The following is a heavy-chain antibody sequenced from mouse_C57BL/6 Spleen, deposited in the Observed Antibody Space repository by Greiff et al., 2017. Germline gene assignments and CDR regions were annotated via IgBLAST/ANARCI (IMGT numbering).Heavy chain of an antibody. V-gene: IGHV1-69*01. CDR3: ARSGPSYSFDY. CDR1: GYTFTSYW. Sequence: QVQLQQPGAELVMPGASVKLSCKASGYTFTSYWMHWVKQRPGQGLEWIGEIDPSDSYTNYNQKFKGKSTLTVDKSSSTAYMQLSSLTSEDSAVYYCARSGPSYSFDYWGQGTTLTVSS. J-gene: IGHJ2*01. CDR2: IDPSDSYT. D-gene: IGHD3-2*02.